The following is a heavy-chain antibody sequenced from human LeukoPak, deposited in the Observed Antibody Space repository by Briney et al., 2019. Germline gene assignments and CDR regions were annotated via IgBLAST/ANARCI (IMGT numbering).Heavy chain of an antibody. D-gene: IGHD4-17*01. CDR1: GFTFSSYS. CDR3: ARGDYVLIDY. Sequence: GGSLRLSCAASGFTFSSYSMNWVRQAPGKGLEWVSYISSSSTIYYADSVKGRFTISRDNAKNSLYLQMNSLRAEDTAVYYCARGDYVLIDYWGQGTLVTVSS. CDR2: ISSSSTI. V-gene: IGHV3-48*01. J-gene: IGHJ4*02.